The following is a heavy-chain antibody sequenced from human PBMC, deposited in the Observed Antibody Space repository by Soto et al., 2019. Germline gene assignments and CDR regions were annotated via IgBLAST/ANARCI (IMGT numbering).Heavy chain of an antibody. J-gene: IGHJ6*03. CDR1: SGSISSSNW. CDR2: IYPSGST. CDR3: ARGGGLYDYIWGSFSVGDYYYMDV. Sequence: PSETLSLTCAVSSGSISSSNWWSWVRQPPGKGLEWIGEIYPSGSTNYNPSLKSRVTISVDKSKNQFSLKLSSVTAADTAVYYCARGGGLYDYIWGSFSVGDYYYMDVWGKGTTVTVSS. D-gene: IGHD3-16*01. V-gene: IGHV4-4*02.